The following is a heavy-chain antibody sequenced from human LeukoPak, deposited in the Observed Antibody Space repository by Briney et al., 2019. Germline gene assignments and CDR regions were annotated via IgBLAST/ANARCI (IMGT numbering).Heavy chain of an antibody. CDR1: GGSFSGYY. V-gene: IGHV4-34*01. J-gene: IGHJ6*03. D-gene: IGHD3-10*01. Sequence: PSETLSLTCAVYGGSFSGYYWSWIRQPPGKGLEWIGEINHSGSTNYNPSLKSRVTISVDTSKNQFSLKLSSVTAADTAVYYCARGRGSGSYYTIPYYYYYYMDVWGKGSTVTVSS. CDR3: ARGRGSGSYYTIPYYYYYYMDV. CDR2: INHSGST.